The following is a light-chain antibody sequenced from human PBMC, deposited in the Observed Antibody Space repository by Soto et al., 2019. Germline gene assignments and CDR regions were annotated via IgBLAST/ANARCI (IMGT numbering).Light chain of an antibody. V-gene: IGKV1-39*01. CDR3: QQSYSTPYT. CDR2: AAS. Sequence: DIQMSQSPSSLSASVRDRVIITCRASQTISRYLNWYQQKPGKAPELLIFAASSLQSGVPSRFSGSGSGTDFTLTINSLQVEGFAAYYCQQSYSTPYTFGQGTKLEIK. J-gene: IGKJ2*01. CDR1: QTISRY.